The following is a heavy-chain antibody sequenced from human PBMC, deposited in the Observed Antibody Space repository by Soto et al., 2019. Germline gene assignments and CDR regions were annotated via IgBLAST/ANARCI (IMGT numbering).Heavy chain of an antibody. J-gene: IGHJ4*02. V-gene: IGHV1-69*10. CDR2: VIPMFSIS. CDR1: EGTFSNSA. CDR3: ARATYYNSTGYYYDY. D-gene: IGHD3-22*01. Sequence: SVKVSGKASEGTFSNSAISWVRQAPVQGLEWMGGVIPMFSISNYAQKFQGRVTINADKSTSTAYMELSSLRSDDSALYYCARATYYNSTGYYYDYWGQGTLVTVSS.